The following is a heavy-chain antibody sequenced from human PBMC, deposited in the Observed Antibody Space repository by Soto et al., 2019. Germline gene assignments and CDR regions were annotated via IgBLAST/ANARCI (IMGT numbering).Heavy chain of an antibody. J-gene: IGHJ4*02. CDR1: GGSISSSSYY. CDR2: IHYSGST. Sequence: SETLSLTCTVSGGSISSSSYYWGWIRQPPGKGLEWVGGIHYSGSTYHNPSLKSRVTLSADTSKNQFSLNLRSVTAADAAVYYCARTIYGSGSYYNRPFDFWGQGTLVT. D-gene: IGHD3-10*01. V-gene: IGHV4-39*01. CDR3: ARTIYGSGSYYNRPFDF.